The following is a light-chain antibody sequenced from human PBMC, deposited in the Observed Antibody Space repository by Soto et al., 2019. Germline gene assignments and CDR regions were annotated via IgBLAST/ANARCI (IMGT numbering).Light chain of an antibody. CDR3: QQYGSSGT. Sequence: PGERATLSCGASQSVSSNLAWYQQKPGQAPRLLIYGASNRATGIPDRFSGSGSGTDFTLTISRLEPEDFAVYYCQQYGSSGTFGQGTKVDIK. CDR1: QSVSSN. J-gene: IGKJ1*01. V-gene: IGKV3-20*01. CDR2: GAS.